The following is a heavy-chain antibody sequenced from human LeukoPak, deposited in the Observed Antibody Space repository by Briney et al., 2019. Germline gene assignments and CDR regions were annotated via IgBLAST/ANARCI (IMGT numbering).Heavy chain of an antibody. CDR1: GYTLTELS. CDR2: FDPEDGET. D-gene: IGHD5-18*01. CDR3: ATGGYSYGLGGGYYFDY. J-gene: IGHJ4*02. Sequence: ASVKVSCKVSGYTLTELSMHWVRQAPGKGLEWMGGFDPEDGETIYAQKFQGRVTMTEDTSTDTACMELSSLRSEDTAVYYCATGGYSYGLGGGYYFDYWGQGALVTVSS. V-gene: IGHV1-24*01.